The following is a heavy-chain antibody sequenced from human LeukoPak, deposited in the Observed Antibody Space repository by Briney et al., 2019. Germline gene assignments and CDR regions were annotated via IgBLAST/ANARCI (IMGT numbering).Heavy chain of an antibody. D-gene: IGHD2-2*01. V-gene: IGHV1-18*01. Sequence: ASMKVSCKASGYTFTSYGISWVRQAPGQGLEWMGWISAYNGNTNYAQKLQGRVTMTTDTSTSTAYMELRSLRSDDTAVYYCAREVVAENWFDPWGQGTLVTVSS. CDR1: GYTFTSYG. J-gene: IGHJ5*02. CDR3: AREVVAENWFDP. CDR2: ISAYNGNT.